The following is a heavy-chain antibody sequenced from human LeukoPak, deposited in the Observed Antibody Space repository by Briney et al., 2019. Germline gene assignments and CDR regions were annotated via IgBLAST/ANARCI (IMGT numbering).Heavy chain of an antibody. CDR1: GFTFSSYS. V-gene: IGHV3-48*04. CDR2: ISSSSSTI. Sequence: PGGSLRLSCAASGFTFSSYSMNWVRQAPGKGLEWVSYISSSSSTIYYADSVKGRFTISRDNAKNSLYLQMNSLRAEDTALYYCARKNIRLGTSTPQFDYWGQGTLVTVSS. CDR3: ARKNIRLGTSTPQFDY. D-gene: IGHD1-1*01. J-gene: IGHJ4*02.